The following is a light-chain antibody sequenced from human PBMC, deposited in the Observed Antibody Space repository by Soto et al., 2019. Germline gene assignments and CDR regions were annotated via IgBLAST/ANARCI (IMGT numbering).Light chain of an antibody. Sequence: IVLTQSPATLSLSPGERATLSCRASQSVSSYLAWYQQKPGQAPRLLIYDASSRATGIPDRFSGSGSGTDFTLTISRLEPEDFAVYYCQQYGSSRRTFGQGTKVDIK. J-gene: IGKJ1*01. V-gene: IGKV3-20*01. CDR3: QQYGSSRRT. CDR1: QSVSSY. CDR2: DAS.